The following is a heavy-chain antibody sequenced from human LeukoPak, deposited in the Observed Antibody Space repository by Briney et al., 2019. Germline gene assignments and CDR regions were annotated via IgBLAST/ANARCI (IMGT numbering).Heavy chain of an antibody. CDR2: ISDDGSSK. J-gene: IGHJ4*02. CDR1: GFTFSSCA. CDR3: AREKCSGGSCYSTIDY. V-gene: IGHV3-30*01. Sequence: GRSLRLSCAPSGFTFSSCAMYWVRQAPGKWLEWVALISDDGSSKYYVDSVGRFTISRDNSKNTAYLQMNSLRVEDRAMYYCAREKCSGGSCYSTIDYWGQGTLVTVSS. D-gene: IGHD2-15*01.